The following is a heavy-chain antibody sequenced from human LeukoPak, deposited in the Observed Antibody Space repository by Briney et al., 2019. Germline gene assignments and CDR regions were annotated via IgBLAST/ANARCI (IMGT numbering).Heavy chain of an antibody. Sequence: SQTLSLTCAISGDSFTSNSAAWNWIRQSPSRGLEWLGRTYYRYKWYNDYAVSVKTRITINTDTSKNKVPLHLNSDNTEDTAVYYCATAPGSGWYVRQYYFDYWGQGTLVTVSS. CDR3: ATAPGSGWYVRQYYFDY. CDR2: TYYRYKWYN. CDR1: GDSFTSNSAA. D-gene: IGHD6-19*01. V-gene: IGHV6-1*01. J-gene: IGHJ4*02.